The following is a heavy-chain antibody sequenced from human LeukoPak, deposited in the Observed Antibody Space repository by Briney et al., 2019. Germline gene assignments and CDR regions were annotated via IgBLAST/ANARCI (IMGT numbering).Heavy chain of an antibody. Sequence: SVRVSCKASGGTFSSYTISWVRQAPGQGLEWMGRIIPILGIANYAQKFQGRVTITADKSTSTAYMELSSLRSEDTAVYYCASGTYYDFWSGYRLDYWGQGTLVTVSS. CDR2: IIPILGIA. CDR1: GGTFSSYT. CDR3: ASGTYYDFWSGYRLDY. V-gene: IGHV1-69*02. J-gene: IGHJ4*02. D-gene: IGHD3-3*01.